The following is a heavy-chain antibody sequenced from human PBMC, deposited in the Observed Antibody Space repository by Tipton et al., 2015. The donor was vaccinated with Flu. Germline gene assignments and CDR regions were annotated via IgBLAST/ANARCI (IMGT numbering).Heavy chain of an antibody. J-gene: IGHJ3*02. D-gene: IGHD2-15*01. V-gene: IGHV4-59*01. CDR2: IFHTGST. CDR1: GGSITSYY. CDR3: AREWSAFDI. Sequence: TLSLTCSVSGGSITSYYWSWIRQPPGKGLEWIAFIFHTGSTSYNPSLKSRVSIPLDTSRTQFSLKLSSVTAADTAVYYCAREWSAFDIWGQGTMVTVSS.